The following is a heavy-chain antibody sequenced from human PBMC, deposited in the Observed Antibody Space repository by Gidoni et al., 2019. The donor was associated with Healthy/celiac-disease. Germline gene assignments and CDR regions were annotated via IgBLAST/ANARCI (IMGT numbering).Heavy chain of an antibody. D-gene: IGHD3-22*01. CDR3: ASSITMIDDAFDI. Sequence: QVQLQESGPGLVKPSETLSLTSTVPGGSISSYYWSWIRQTPGKGLEWTGYIYYSGSTNYNTSLKSRVNISVDTYKNQFSLKVSSVTDAETAVYYCASSITMIDDAFDIWGQGTMVTVSS. J-gene: IGHJ3*02. CDR2: IYYSGST. V-gene: IGHV4-59*01. CDR1: GGSISSYY.